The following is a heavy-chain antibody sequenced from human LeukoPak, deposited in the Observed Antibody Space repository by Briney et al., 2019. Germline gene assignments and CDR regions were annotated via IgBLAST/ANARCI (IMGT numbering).Heavy chain of an antibody. Sequence: PGGSLRLSCAASGFTFSSYSMSWVRQAPGKGLEWVSSIDTSTTYMTYADSVKGRFTISRDNARNSLYLQMNSLRAEDTAVYYCAREAGTGERWYFDLWGRGTLVTVSS. D-gene: IGHD7-27*01. V-gene: IGHV3-21*01. CDR1: GFTFSSYS. CDR2: IDTSTTYM. CDR3: AREAGTGERWYFDL. J-gene: IGHJ2*01.